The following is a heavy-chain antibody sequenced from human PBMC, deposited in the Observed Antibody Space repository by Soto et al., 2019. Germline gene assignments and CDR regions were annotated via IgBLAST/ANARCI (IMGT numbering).Heavy chain of an antibody. J-gene: IGHJ3*02. CDR2: IYYSGST. Sequence: PSETLSLTCTVSGGSMTSYYWSWIRQPPGKGLEWIGFIYYSGSTKYNPSLKSRVTISVDTSKNQFSLKLSSVTAADTAVYYCARDIVVVVAAAPAFDIWGQGTMVTVSS. D-gene: IGHD2-15*01. CDR1: GGSMTSYY. V-gene: IGHV4-59*01. CDR3: ARDIVVVVAAAPAFDI.